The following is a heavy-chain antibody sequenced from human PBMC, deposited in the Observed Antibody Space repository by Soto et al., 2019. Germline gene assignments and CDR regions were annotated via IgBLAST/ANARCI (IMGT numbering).Heavy chain of an antibody. CDR1: GYTFTSYG. Sequence: QVQLVQSGAEVKKPGASVKVSCKASGYTFTSYGFTWVRQAPEQGLEWMGWISAYNGNTNYAQKLQGRVTMTTDTSTSTAYMELRSLRSDDTAVYYCASFRAGDYYYYYGMDVWGQGTTVTVSS. D-gene: IGHD4-17*01. V-gene: IGHV1-18*01. CDR2: ISAYNGNT. J-gene: IGHJ6*02. CDR3: ASFRAGDYYYYYGMDV.